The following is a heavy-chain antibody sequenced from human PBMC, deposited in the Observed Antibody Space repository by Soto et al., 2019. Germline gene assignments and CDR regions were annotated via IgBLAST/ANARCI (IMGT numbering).Heavy chain of an antibody. Sequence: SVKVSCKASGGTFSSYTISWVRQAPGQGLEWMGRIIPILGIANYAQKFQGRVTITADKSTSTAYMELSSLRSEDTAVYYCAREDYSETHEGNWFDPWGQGTLVTVSS. CDR3: AREDYSETHEGNWFDP. CDR2: IIPILGIA. V-gene: IGHV1-69*04. J-gene: IGHJ5*02. D-gene: IGHD1-26*01. CDR1: GGTFSSYT.